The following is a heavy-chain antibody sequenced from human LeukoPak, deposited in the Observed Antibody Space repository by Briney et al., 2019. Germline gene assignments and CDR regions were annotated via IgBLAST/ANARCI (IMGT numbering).Heavy chain of an antibody. J-gene: IGHJ4*02. CDR3: AKEYYYDSSGYGDY. CDR1: GFTFSSYA. CDR2: ISGSGGSA. D-gene: IGHD3-22*01. V-gene: IGHV3-23*01. Sequence: GGSLRLSCAASGFTFSSYAMSWVRQAPGKGLEWVSAISGSGGSAYYADSVKGRFTISRDNSKNTLYLQMNSLRAEDTAVYYCAKEYYYDSSGYGDYWGQGTLVTVSS.